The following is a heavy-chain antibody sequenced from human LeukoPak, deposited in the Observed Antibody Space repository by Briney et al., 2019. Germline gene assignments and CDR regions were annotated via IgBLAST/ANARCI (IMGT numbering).Heavy chain of an antibody. CDR3: ARGRITLNWFDP. CDR2: INHRGST. J-gene: IGHJ5*02. D-gene: IGHD3-10*01. Sequence: SETLSLTCAVYGGSFSGYYWSWIRQSPGKGLEWIGEINHRGSTNYNPSLKRRVTISVDTSKNQFSLKLSSVTAADTAVYYCARGRITLNWFDPWGQGTLVTVSS. CDR1: GGSFSGYY. V-gene: IGHV4-34*01.